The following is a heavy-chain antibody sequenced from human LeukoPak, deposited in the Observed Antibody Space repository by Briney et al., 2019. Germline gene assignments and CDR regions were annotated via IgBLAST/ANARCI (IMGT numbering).Heavy chain of an antibody. J-gene: IGHJ6*02. Sequence: SETLSLTCTVSGGSISSYYWSWLRQPPGKGLEWIGYIYYSGSTNYNPSLKSRVTISVDTSKNQFSLKLSSVTAADTAVYYCARTPIVVVPMYYYYYGMDVWGQGTTVTVSS. D-gene: IGHD2-2*01. CDR1: GGSISSYY. CDR2: IYYSGST. CDR3: ARTPIVVVPMYYYYYGMDV. V-gene: IGHV4-59*01.